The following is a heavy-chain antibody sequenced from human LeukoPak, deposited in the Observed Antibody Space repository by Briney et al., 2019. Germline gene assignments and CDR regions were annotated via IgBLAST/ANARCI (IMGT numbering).Heavy chain of an antibody. CDR3: AKGVGLGELWTMGDAFDT. CDR1: GFTFDDYA. CDR2: ISWNSGSI. D-gene: IGHD3-16*01. Sequence: QPGGSLRLSCAASGFTFDDYAMHWVRQAPGKGLEWVSGISWNSGSIGYADSVKGRFTISRDDAKNSLYLQMNSLRAEDMALYYCAKGVGLGELWTMGDAFDTWGQGTMVTVSS. J-gene: IGHJ3*02. V-gene: IGHV3-9*03.